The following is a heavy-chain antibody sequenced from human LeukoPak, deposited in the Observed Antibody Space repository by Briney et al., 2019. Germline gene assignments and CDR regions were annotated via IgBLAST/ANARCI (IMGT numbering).Heavy chain of an antibody. CDR3: AREVSGDGGNSGEYYYYYGMDV. V-gene: IGHV1-46*01. J-gene: IGHJ6*02. Sequence: GASVTVSCKASGYTFTSYYMHGVRQAPGQGLEWMGIINPSGGSTSYAQKFQGRVTMTRDTSTSTVYMELSSLRSEDTAVYYCAREVSGDGGNSGEYYYYYGMDVWGQGTTVTVSS. CDR2: INPSGGST. CDR1: GYTFTSYY. D-gene: IGHD4-23*01.